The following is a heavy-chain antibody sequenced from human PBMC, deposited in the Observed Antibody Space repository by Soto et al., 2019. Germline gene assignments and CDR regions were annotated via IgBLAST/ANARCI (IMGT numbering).Heavy chain of an antibody. D-gene: IGHD2-2*03. J-gene: IGHJ4*02. CDR2: ISGSGGST. CDR3: AKDLPDGYCSSTSCYVPFDY. Sequence: GGSLRLSCAASGFTCSSYAMSWVRQAPGKGLEWVSAISGSGGSTYYADSVKGRFTISRDNSKNTLYLQMNSLRAEDTAVYYCAKDLPDGYCSSTSCYVPFDYRGQRTLVTVSS. V-gene: IGHV3-23*01. CDR1: GFTCSSYA.